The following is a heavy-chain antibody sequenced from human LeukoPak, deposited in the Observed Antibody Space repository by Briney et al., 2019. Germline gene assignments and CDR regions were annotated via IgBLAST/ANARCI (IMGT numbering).Heavy chain of an antibody. Sequence: GGSLRLSCAASGFIFSNSAMNWVRQAPGKGLEWVSSINNDGSYIYYAGSVKGRFTISRDNAKNSLYLQMNSLRAEDTAVYYCARVVGATGINYWGQGTLVTVSS. J-gene: IGHJ4*02. CDR3: ARVVGATGINY. CDR2: INNDGSYI. CDR1: GFIFSNSA. V-gene: IGHV3-21*01. D-gene: IGHD1-26*01.